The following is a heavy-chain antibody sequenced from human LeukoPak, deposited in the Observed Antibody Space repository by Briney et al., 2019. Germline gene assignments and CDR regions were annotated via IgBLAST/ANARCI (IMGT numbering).Heavy chain of an antibody. CDR3: ARGDVVVVAATSHWFDP. CDR1: GGSISSTSNY. D-gene: IGHD2-15*01. J-gene: IGHJ5*02. CDR2: IYYSGST. Sequence: PSETLSLTCTVSGGSISSTSNYWGWIRQPSGKGLEWIGSIYYSGSTYYNPSLKSRVTISVDTSKNQFSLKLSSVTAADTAVYYCARGDVVVVAATSHWFDPWGQGTLVTVSS. V-gene: IGHV4-39*07.